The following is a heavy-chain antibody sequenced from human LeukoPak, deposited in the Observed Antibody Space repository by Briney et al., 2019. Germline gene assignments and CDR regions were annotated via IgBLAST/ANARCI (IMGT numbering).Heavy chain of an antibody. CDR3: TKDLTPGGADV. CDR1: GFTSDDHA. Sequence: ALRLSCAVSGFTSDDHAMHWVRPASGKGLEWVAGIMWRSGSTGYGDSVKGRFTISRDNAKKSLYLQMNGMRVEDTAFYYCTKDLTPGGADVWGQGTTVTVSS. J-gene: IGHJ6*02. CDR2: IMWRSGST. D-gene: IGHD3-10*01. V-gene: IGHV3-9*02.